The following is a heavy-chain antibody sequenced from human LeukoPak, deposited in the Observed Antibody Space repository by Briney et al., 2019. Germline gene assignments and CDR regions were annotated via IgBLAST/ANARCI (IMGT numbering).Heavy chain of an antibody. V-gene: IGHV3-23*01. J-gene: IGHJ4*02. CDR2: ISGSGGST. D-gene: IGHD3-3*01. CDR1: GFTFSSYA. Sequence: GGSLRLSCAASGFTFSSYAMSWVRQAPGKGLEWDSAISGSGGSTYYADSVKGRFTISRDNSKNTLYLQMNSLRAEDTAVYYCASRTIFGVVITLGYFDCWGQGTLVTVSS. CDR3: ASRTIFGVVITLGYFDC.